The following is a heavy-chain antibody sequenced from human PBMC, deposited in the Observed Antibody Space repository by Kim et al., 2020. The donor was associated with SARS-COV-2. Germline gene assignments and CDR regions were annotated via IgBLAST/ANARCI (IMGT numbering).Heavy chain of an antibody. CDR2: IGGNGATT. CDR3: AKTNAYNWNFWYFDL. D-gene: IGHD1-7*01. V-gene: IGHV3-23*01. J-gene: IGHJ2*01. Sequence: GGSLRLSCAASGLTFGNYAMTWVRQAPGKGLEWVSSIGGNGATTYYADSVKGRFTISRDNSKNTLFLQVNSLRGDDTAVYYCAKTNAYNWNFWYFDLGGR. CDR1: GLTFGNYA.